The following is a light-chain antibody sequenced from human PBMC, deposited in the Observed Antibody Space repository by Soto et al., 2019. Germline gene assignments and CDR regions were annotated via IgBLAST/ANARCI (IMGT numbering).Light chain of an antibody. Sequence: SVFTQSPSILSLSPGERAKLSCRASQSVSNDFLAWYQQKPGQAPRLLIYGASTRATDVPDRFSGSGSGTDFTLTISRLEPEDFAVYHCQQYGSSPTTFGQGTKVDIK. CDR1: QSVSNDF. CDR3: QQYGSSPTT. J-gene: IGKJ1*01. CDR2: GAS. V-gene: IGKV3-20*01.